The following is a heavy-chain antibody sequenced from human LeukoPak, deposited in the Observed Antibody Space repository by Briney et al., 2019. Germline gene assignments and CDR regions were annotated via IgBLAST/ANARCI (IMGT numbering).Heavy chain of an antibody. CDR1: GYTFTSYG. CDR3: ARSDYYDSSGYYY. Sequence: ASVKVSCKASGYTFTSYGISWVRQAPGQGLEWVGCISAYNGNTNYAQKLQGRVTMTTDTSTSTAYMKLRSLRSNDTAVYYCARSDYYDSSGYYYWGQGTLVTVSS. D-gene: IGHD3-22*01. CDR2: ISAYNGNT. J-gene: IGHJ4*02. V-gene: IGHV1-18*01.